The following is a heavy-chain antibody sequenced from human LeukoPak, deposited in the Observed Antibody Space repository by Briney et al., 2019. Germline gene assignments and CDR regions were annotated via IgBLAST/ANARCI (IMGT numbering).Heavy chain of an antibody. D-gene: IGHD5-18*01. V-gene: IGHV3-21*01. Sequence: GGSLRLSCAASGFTFSSYSMNWVRQAPGKGLEWVSSISSSSSYIYYADSVKGRFTISRDNAKNSLYLQMNSLRAEDTAVYYCAREAMANPYLDYWGQGTLVTVSS. CDR3: AREAMANPYLDY. J-gene: IGHJ4*02. CDR2: ISSSSSYI. CDR1: GFTFSSYS.